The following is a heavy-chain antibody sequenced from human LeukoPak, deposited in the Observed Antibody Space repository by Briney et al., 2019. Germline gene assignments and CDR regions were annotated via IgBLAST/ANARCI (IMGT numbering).Heavy chain of an antibody. D-gene: IGHD6-19*01. CDR2: INTNTGNP. Sequence: ASVKVSCKASGYTFTNYAMNWVRQAPGQGLEWMGWINTNTGNPAYAQGFTGRFVFSLDTPVSTAFLQISSLKAEDTAVYYCATGIRISVPAFDIWGQGTMVTVSS. CDR3: ATGIRISVPAFDI. V-gene: IGHV7-4-1*02. CDR1: GYTFTNYA. J-gene: IGHJ3*02.